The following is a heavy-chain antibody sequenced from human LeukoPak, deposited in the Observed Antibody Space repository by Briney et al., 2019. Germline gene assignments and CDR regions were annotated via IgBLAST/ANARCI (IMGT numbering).Heavy chain of an antibody. V-gene: IGHV3-30*04. CDR2: ISNDGSRK. D-gene: IGHD3-3*01. J-gene: IGHJ4*02. Sequence: PGGSLRLSCAASGFTFSSYAMHWVRQAPGKGLEWVAIISNDGSRKYYAHSVEGRFTISRDNSMNTLYLQKDSLRAEDTAVYYCARDRAWNYFDYWGQGTLVTVSS. CDR1: GFTFSSYA. CDR3: ARDRAWNYFDY.